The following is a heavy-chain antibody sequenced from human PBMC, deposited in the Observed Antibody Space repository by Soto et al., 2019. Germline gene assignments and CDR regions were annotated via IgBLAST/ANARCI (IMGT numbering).Heavy chain of an antibody. J-gene: IGHJ3*02. D-gene: IGHD4-17*01. CDR1: GFTFTSSA. Sequence: XXVKVSCKASGFTFTSSAMQWVRQARGQRLEWMGGIXVRSGXEHYAKKFQEXXTITRHMXXXTEYMELRRLRSEDTAVYYCAADYGDKDAFDIWGQGTMVTVSS. CDR2: IXVRSGXE. CDR3: AADYGDKDAFDI. V-gene: IGHV1-58*02.